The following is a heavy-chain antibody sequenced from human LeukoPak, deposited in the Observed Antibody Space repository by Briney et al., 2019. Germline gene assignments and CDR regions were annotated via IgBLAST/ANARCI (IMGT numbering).Heavy chain of an antibody. CDR2: INTYNGNT. Sequence: ASVKVSCKASGYTFPNYGINWVRQAPGQGLEWMGWINTYNGNTDYAQNLQGRVTMTTDTSTSTAHMELTNLRSDDTAVYYCARSQRAYGSGSPDYRGQGTLVIVSS. CDR1: GYTFPNYG. J-gene: IGHJ4*02. D-gene: IGHD3-10*01. V-gene: IGHV1-18*01. CDR3: ARSQRAYGSGSPDY.